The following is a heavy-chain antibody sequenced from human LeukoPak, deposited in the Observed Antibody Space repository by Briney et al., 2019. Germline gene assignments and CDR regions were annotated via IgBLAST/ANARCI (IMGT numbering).Heavy chain of an antibody. Sequence: SVKVSCKASGGTFSGYTISWVRQAPGQGLEWMGRIIPILGIANYAQKFQGRVTITADKSTSTAYMELSSLRSEDTAVYYCALSGDYYDSSGVQHWGQGTLVTVSS. V-gene: IGHV1-69*02. CDR1: GGTFSGYT. D-gene: IGHD3-22*01. CDR3: ALSGDYYDSSGVQH. J-gene: IGHJ1*01. CDR2: IIPILGIA.